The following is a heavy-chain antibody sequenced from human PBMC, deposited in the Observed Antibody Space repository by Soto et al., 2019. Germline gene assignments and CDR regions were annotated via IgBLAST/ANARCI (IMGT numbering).Heavy chain of an antibody. D-gene: IGHD3-10*01. J-gene: IGHJ4*02. CDR3: ARDSLPMVRGVINRVPSDYYFDY. CDR2: IIPIFGTA. Sequence: QVQLVQSGAEVKKPGSAVKVSCKASGGTFSSYAISWVRQAHGQGLEWMGGIIPIFGTANYAQKFQRRVTITADESTIQAYMELSSLGSEDTAVYYCARDSLPMVRGVINRVPSDYYFDYCGQGSLFIVAT. CDR1: GGTFSSYA. V-gene: IGHV1-69*01.